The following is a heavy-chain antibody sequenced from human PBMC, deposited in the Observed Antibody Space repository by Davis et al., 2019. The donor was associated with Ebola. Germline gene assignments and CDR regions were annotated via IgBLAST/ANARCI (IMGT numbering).Heavy chain of an antibody. CDR3: AREPNSFDL. Sequence: PGGSLRLSCAASGFTFSNYAMHWVRQAPGKGLEWVANINVNGSDKNFVDSVKGRFSIFRDNAKNSLYLQMNSLRAEDTAVYYCAREPNSFDLWGQGTLVTVSS. CDR1: GFTFSNYA. J-gene: IGHJ4*02. V-gene: IGHV3-7*03. CDR2: INVNGSDK.